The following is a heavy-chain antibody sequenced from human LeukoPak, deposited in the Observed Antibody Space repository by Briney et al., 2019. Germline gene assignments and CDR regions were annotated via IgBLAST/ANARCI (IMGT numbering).Heavy chain of an antibody. V-gene: IGHV1-69*05. Sequence: SVKVSCKASGGTFSSYAISWVRQAPGQGLEWMGGIIPIFGTANYAQKFQGRVTITTDESTSTAYMELSSLRSEDTAVYYCASYTYYYDSSGYYRGGPYYYHYMDVWGKGTTVTVSS. J-gene: IGHJ6*03. CDR2: IIPIFGTA. CDR3: ASYTYYYDSSGYYRGGPYYYHYMDV. D-gene: IGHD3-22*01. CDR1: GGTFSSYA.